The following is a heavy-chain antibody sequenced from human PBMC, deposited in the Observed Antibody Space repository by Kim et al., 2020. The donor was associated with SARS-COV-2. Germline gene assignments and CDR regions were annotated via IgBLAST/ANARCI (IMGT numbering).Heavy chain of an antibody. CDR2: IIPIFGTA. CDR1: GGTFSSYA. CDR3: ARSRPRECTNGVCRAPLDY. V-gene: IGHV1-69*13. D-gene: IGHD2-8*01. J-gene: IGHJ4*02. Sequence: SVKVSCKASGGTFSSYAISWVRQAPGQGLEWMGGIIPIFGTANYAQKFQGRVTITADESTSTAYMELSSLRSEDTAVYYCARSRPRECTNGVCRAPLDYWGQGTLVTVSS.